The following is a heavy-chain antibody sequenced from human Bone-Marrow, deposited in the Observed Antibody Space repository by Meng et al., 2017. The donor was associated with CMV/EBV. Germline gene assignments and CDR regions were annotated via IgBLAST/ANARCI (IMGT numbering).Heavy chain of an antibody. CDR2: MNPNSGGT. D-gene: IGHD1-26*01. CDR3: ARGRVPRELLRNAFDI. J-gene: IGHJ3*02. CDR1: GYTFTGYY. V-gene: IGHV1-2*02. Sequence: ASVKVSCKTSGYTFTGYYLHCVRQAPGQGLEWMGWMNPNSGGTRYAQRFQGRVTMTRDTSISTAYMELRRLRSDDTAVYHCARGRVPRELLRNAFDIWGQGTMVTVSS.